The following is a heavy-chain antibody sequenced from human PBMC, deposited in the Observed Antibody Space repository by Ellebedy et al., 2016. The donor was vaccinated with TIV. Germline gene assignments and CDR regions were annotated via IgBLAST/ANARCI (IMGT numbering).Heavy chain of an antibody. CDR3: ARVGSYYGSGSYGYGMDV. J-gene: IGHJ6*02. Sequence: ASVKVSCKASGYTFTSYGISWVRQAPGQGLEWMGWISAYNGNTNYAQKLQGRATMTTDTSTSTAYMEQRSLRSDDTAVYYCARVGSYYGSGSYGYGMDVWGQGTTVTVSS. V-gene: IGHV1-18*01. D-gene: IGHD3-10*01. CDR1: GYTFTSYG. CDR2: ISAYNGNT.